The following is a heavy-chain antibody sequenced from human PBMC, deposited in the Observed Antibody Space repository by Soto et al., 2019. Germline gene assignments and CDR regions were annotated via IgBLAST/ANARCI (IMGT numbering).Heavy chain of an antibody. J-gene: IGHJ6*02. CDR1: GGSISSGGYS. CDR2: IYHSGST. CDR3: ARDRREVWSRYYYYYGMDV. Sequence: QLQLQESGSGLVKPSQTLSLTCAVSGGSISSGGYSWSWIRQPPGKGLEWIGYIYHSGSTYYNPSLQSRVTISVDRSKNQFSLKLSSVTAADTAVYYCARDRREVWSRYYYYYGMDVWGQGTTVTVSS. V-gene: IGHV4-30-2*01. D-gene: IGHD3-3*01.